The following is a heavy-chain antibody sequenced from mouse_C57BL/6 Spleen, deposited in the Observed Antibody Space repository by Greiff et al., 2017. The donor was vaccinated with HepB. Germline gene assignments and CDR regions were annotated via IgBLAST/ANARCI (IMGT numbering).Heavy chain of an antibody. V-gene: IGHV1-82*01. D-gene: IGHD2-3*01. J-gene: IGHJ4*01. Sequence: VQLQQSGPELVKPGASVKISCKASGYAFSSSWMNWVKQRPGKGLEWIGRIYPGDGDTNYNGKFKGKATLTADKSSSTAYMQLSSLTSEDSAVYFWARADGYDYAMEYRGQGTSVTVSS. CDR3: ARADGYDYAMEY. CDR2: IYPGDGDT. CDR1: GYAFSSSW.